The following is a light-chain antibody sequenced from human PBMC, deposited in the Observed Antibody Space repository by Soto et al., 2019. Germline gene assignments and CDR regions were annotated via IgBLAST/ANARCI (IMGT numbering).Light chain of an antibody. CDR3: HHYNNWPHT. Sequence: DIVMTQSPATLSVARGERATLSCRASQSVASNLAWYQQRPGQAPRLLIYGASTRATGVPVRFSGSGSGTEFTLTISSLQSEDFAVYYCHHYNNWPHTFGGGTKVEIK. J-gene: IGKJ4*01. CDR2: GAS. CDR1: QSVASN. V-gene: IGKV3-15*01.